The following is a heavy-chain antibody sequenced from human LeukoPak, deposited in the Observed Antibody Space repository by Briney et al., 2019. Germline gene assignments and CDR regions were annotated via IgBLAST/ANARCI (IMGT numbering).Heavy chain of an antibody. V-gene: IGHV3-9*01. CDR2: ISWNSGSI. CDR1: GFTFDDYA. J-gene: IGHJ4*02. Sequence: GRSLRLSCAASGFTFDDYAMHWVRQAPGKGLEWVSGISWNSGSIGYADSVKGRFTISRDNAKNSLQLQMNSLRAEDTAVYYCARFNSAAADYWGQGALVTVSS. CDR3: ARFNSAAADY. D-gene: IGHD6-13*01.